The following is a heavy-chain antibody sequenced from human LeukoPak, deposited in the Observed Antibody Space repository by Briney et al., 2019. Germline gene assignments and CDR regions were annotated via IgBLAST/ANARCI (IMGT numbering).Heavy chain of an antibody. J-gene: IGHJ6*03. V-gene: IGHV3-30-3*01. CDR2: ISYDGSNK. D-gene: IGHD3-3*01. CDR1: GFTFSSYA. CDR3: ARGLYDFWSGYYHPTSSMDV. Sequence: PGGSLRLSCAASGFTFSSYAMHWVRQAPGKGLEWVAVISYDGSNKYYADSVKGRFTISRDNSKNTLYLQMNSLRAEDTAVYYCARGLYDFWSGYYHPTSSMDVWGKGTTVTVSS.